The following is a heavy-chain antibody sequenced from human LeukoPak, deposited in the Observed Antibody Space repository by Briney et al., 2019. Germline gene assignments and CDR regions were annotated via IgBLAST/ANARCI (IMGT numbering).Heavy chain of an antibody. CDR2: INPDSGDT. CDR1: GYTFSAYS. D-gene: IGHD2-8*01. J-gene: IGHJ6*03. V-gene: IGHV1-2*04. Sequence: ASVKVSCKASGYTFSAYSIHWVRQAPGQGLEWMGWINPDSGDTNYAQKFQGWVTMTRDTSISTAYMELTRLRSDDTAVYYCARGGLRVMVYRLYYMDVWGKGTTVTVSS. CDR3: ARGGLRVMVYRLYYMDV.